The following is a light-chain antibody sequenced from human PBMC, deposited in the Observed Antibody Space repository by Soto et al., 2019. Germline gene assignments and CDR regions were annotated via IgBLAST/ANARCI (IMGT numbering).Light chain of an antibody. V-gene: IGKV1-39*01. CDR3: QQSYSSLIT. J-gene: IGKJ5*01. CDR1: QSISTY. Sequence: DIQMTQSPSSLSASVGDRVTITCRASQSISTYLNWYRQRPGKAPEFLIYAASSLKSGVPSRFTGSGSGTDFTLSISSLQPEDFATYYCQQSYSSLITFGQGTRLEIK. CDR2: AAS.